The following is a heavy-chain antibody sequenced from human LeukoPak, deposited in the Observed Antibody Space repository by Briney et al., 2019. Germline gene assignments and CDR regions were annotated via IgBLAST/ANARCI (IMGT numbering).Heavy chain of an antibody. V-gene: IGHV3-21*01. CDR2: ISSRSTYI. CDR1: GFIFSSYA. CDR3: AARDSYGSGSYPIDY. Sequence: PGGSLRLSCAASGFIFSSYAMSWVRQAPGKGLEWVSSISSRSTYIYYADSLKGRFTISRDNAKNSLYLQMNSLRAEDTAVYYCAARDSYGSGSYPIDYWGQGTLVTVSS. J-gene: IGHJ4*02. D-gene: IGHD3-10*01.